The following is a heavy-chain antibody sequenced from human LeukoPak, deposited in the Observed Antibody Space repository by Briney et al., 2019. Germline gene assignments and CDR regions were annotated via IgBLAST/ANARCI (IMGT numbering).Heavy chain of an antibody. V-gene: IGHV3-11*01. CDR3: ARDASRGYCSSTSCPVGFDP. D-gene: IGHD2-2*01. J-gene: IGHJ5*02. Sequence: GGSLRLSCAASGFTFSDYYMSWIRQAPGKGLEWVSYISSSGSTIYYADSVKGRFTISRDNAKNSLYLQMNSLRAEDTAVYYCARDASRGYCSSTSCPVGFDPWGQGTLVTVSS. CDR2: ISSSGSTI. CDR1: GFTFSDYY.